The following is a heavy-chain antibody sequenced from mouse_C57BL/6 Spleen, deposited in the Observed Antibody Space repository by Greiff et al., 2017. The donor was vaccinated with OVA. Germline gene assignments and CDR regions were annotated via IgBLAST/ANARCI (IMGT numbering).Heavy chain of an antibody. CDR1: GYTFTSYW. Sequence: QVQLQQPGAELVKPGASVKMSCKASGYTFTSYWITWVKQRPGQGLEWIGDIYPGSGSTNYYEKFKSKATLTVDTASSTAYMQLSSLTSEDSAVYYCERRYSNYGDYWGKGTTLTVSA. CDR3: ERRYSNYGDY. D-gene: IGHD2-5*01. V-gene: IGHV1-55*01. CDR2: IYPGSGST. J-gene: IGHJ2*01.